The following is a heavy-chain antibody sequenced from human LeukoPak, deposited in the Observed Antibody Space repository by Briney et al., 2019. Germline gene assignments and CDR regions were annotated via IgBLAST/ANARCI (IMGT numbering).Heavy chain of an antibody. D-gene: IGHD3-10*01. CDR1: GDSISSYY. V-gene: IGHV4-59*12. CDR3: ARNSVVRGVTLFDY. Sequence: PSETLSLTCTVSGDSISSYYWSWIRQPPGGGLEWVGYIYHSGSTNYNPSLKSRVTISVDTSKNQFSLKLTSVTAADTAVYYCARNSVVRGVTLFDYWGQGTLVTVSS. J-gene: IGHJ4*02. CDR2: IYHSGST.